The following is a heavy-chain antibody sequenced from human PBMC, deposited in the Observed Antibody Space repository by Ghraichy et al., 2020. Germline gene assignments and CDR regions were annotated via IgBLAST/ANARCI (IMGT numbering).Heavy chain of an antibody. Sequence: SETLSLTCTVSGGSVSSSSYYWSWIRQPPGKGLEWIGYIYYSGSTNYNPSLKSRVTISVDTSKNQFSLNLTSVTAADTAAYFCARRSWLSNYYYMDVWGKGTTVTVSS. V-gene: IGHV4-61*01. D-gene: IGHD5-12*01. J-gene: IGHJ6*03. CDR2: IYYSGST. CDR3: ARRSWLSNYYYMDV. CDR1: GGSVSSSSYY.